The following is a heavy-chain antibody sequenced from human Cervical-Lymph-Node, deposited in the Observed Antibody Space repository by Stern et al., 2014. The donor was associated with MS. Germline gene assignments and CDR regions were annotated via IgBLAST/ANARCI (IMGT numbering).Heavy chain of an antibody. CDR3: AKVHDYGDPDY. J-gene: IGHJ4*02. CDR1: GFTFSSYA. V-gene: IGHV3-23*04. D-gene: IGHD4-17*01. Sequence: EMQLVESGGAWVQPGGSLRLSCAASGFTFSSYAMSWVRQAPGKGLEWFSTLSDHGDDTCCADSVKGRFTISRDMSKNTLYLQMNSLRAEDTAVYYCAKVHDYGDPDYWGQGTLVTVSS. CDR2: LSDHGDDT.